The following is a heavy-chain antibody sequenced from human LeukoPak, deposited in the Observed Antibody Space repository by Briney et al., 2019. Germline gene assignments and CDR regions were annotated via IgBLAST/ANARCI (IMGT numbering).Heavy chain of an antibody. CDR3: ARDGTTGFVHWFDP. V-gene: IGHV4-30-4*08. CDR2: IYYSGST. CDR1: GGSISSGDYY. J-gene: IGHJ5*02. Sequence: SETLSLTCTVSGGSISSGDYYWSWIRQPPGKGLEWIGYIYYSGSTYYYPSLQSRVTISVDTSKNQFSLKLSSVTAADTAVYYCARDGTTGFVHWFDPWGQGTLVTVSS. D-gene: IGHD4-17*01.